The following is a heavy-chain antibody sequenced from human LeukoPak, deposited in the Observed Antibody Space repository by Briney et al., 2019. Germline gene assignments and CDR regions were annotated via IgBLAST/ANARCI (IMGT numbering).Heavy chain of an antibody. D-gene: IGHD1-14*01. CDR1: GFTFSSYT. Sequence: GTSLRLSCAASGFTFSSYTMHWVRQAPGKGLQWAAFISYDGNNIHYADSVKGRFTISRDNSKNTLYLQMNSLRLEDTAVFYCARDQPEHYLPSDYWGQGTLVTVSS. V-gene: IGHV3-30-3*01. CDR2: ISYDGNNI. CDR3: ARDQPEHYLPSDY. J-gene: IGHJ4*02.